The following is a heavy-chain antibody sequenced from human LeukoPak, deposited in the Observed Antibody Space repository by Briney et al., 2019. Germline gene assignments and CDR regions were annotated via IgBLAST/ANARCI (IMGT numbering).Heavy chain of an antibody. J-gene: IGHJ3*02. V-gene: IGHV3-7*01. CDR2: IKQDGSEK. Sequence: PGGSLRLSCAASGFTFSSYWMSWVRQAPGKGLEWVANIKQDGSEKYYVDSVKGRFTISRDNAKNSLYLQMNSLRAEDTAVYYCARDFWYYYDSSGYPYAFDIWGQGTMVTVSS. CDR1: GFTFSSYW. CDR3: ARDFWYYYDSSGYPYAFDI. D-gene: IGHD3-22*01.